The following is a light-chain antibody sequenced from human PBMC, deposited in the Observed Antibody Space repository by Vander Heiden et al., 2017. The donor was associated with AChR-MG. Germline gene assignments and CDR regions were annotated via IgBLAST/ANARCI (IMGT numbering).Light chain of an antibody. CDR3: SSSTTFNTWM. CDR2: DVT. Sequence: QSALTQPASVSVSPGQSITISCTGTGSDVGGHDSVSWYQPRPGKAPQLILYDVTQRPSGVSNRFSGSKSGDTASLTISGLRAEDEATYYCSSSTTFNTWMFGGGTKVTVL. CDR1: GSDVGGHDS. V-gene: IGLV2-14*01. J-gene: IGLJ3*02.